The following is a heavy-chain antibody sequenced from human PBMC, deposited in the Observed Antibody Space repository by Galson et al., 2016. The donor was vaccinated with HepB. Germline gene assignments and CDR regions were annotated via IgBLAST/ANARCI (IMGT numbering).Heavy chain of an antibody. V-gene: IGHV3-11*03. J-gene: IGHJ3*02. CDR1: GFTFINYH. CDR2: IISSGSYT. D-gene: IGHD2-2*01. CDR3: ARYRARDDAFDM. Sequence: SLRLSCAVSGFTFINYHMNWVRQAPGKGLEWVSYIISSGSYTNYADSVKGRFTISRDNAKNSLYLQMNSLRVEDTAVYYCARYRARDDAFDMWGQGTMVTVTS.